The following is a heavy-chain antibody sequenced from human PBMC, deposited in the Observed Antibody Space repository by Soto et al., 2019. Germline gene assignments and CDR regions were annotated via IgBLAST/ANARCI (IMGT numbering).Heavy chain of an antibody. D-gene: IGHD3-3*01. CDR2: ISAYNGNT. V-gene: IGHV1-18*04. J-gene: IGHJ4*02. Sequence: GXSVKVSCKASGYTFTSYGISWVRQAPGQGLEWMGWISAYNGNTNYAQKLQGRVTMTTDTSTSTAYMELRSLRSDDTAVYYCARDHYDFWSATITRGYFDYWGQGTLVTVSS. CDR1: GYTFTSYG. CDR3: ARDHYDFWSATITRGYFDY.